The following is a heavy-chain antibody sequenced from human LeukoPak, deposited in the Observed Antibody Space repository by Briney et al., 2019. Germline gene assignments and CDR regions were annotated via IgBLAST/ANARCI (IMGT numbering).Heavy chain of an antibody. CDR1: GFTFSSYG. CDR2: IWYDGSNK. J-gene: IGHJ6*02. Sequence: GRSLRLSCAASGFTFSSYGMHWVRQAPGKGLEWVADIWYDGSNKYYADSVKGRFTISRDNSKNTLYLQMNRLRAEDTAVYYCARFLVVPAAIYYYYYGMHVWGQGTTVTVSS. V-gene: IGHV3-33*01. D-gene: IGHD2-2*01. CDR3: ARFLVVPAAIYYYYYGMHV.